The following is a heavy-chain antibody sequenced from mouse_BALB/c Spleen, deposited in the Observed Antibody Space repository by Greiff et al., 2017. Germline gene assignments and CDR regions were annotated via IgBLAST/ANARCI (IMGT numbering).Heavy chain of an antibody. D-gene: IGHD1-1*01. Sequence: QVQLQQSGAELAKPGASVKMSCKASGYTFTSYWMHWVKQRPGQGLEWIGYINPSTGYTEYNQKFKDKATLTADKSSSTAYMQLSSLTSEDSAVYYCALATVDYWGQGTTLTVSS. CDR2: INPSTGYT. CDR1: GYTFTSYW. V-gene: IGHV1-7*01. CDR3: ALATVDY. J-gene: IGHJ2*01.